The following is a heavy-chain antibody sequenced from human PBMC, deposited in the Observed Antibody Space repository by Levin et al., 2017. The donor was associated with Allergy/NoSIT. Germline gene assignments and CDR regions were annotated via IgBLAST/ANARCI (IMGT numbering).Heavy chain of an antibody. J-gene: IGHJ3*02. CDR3: AKVGLKYYYDSSGYIDAFDI. Sequence: PGGSLRLSCAASGFTFSSYAMSWVRQAPGKGLEWVSAISGSGGSTYYADSVKGRFTISRDNSKNTLYLQMNSLRAEDTAVYYCAKVGLKYYYDSSGYIDAFDIWGQGTMVTVSS. CDR1: GFTFSSYA. D-gene: IGHD3-22*01. V-gene: IGHV3-23*01. CDR2: ISGSGGST.